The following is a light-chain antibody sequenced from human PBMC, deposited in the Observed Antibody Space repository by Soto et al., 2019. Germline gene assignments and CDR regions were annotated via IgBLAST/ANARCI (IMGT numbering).Light chain of an antibody. J-gene: IGKJ5*01. CDR2: DAS. V-gene: IGKV3-20*01. Sequence: ELLIPHAPCTLSLTPGERATLSCRASQSVSSSLAWYQQKPGLAPTLLISDASSRASGVPDRFTGGGSGTDFTLTIRRLEPEDFALYYCQQYGGSPITFGQGTRLEIK. CDR1: QSVSSS. CDR3: QQYGGSPIT.